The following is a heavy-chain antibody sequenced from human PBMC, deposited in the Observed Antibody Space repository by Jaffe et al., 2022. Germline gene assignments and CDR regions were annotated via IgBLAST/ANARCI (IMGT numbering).Heavy chain of an antibody. D-gene: IGHD2-15*01. V-gene: IGHV3-30*02. J-gene: IGHJ6*03. Sequence: QVQLVESGGGVVQPGGSLRLSCAASGFTFSSYGMHWVRQAPGKGLEWVAFIRYDGSNKYYADSVKGRFTISRDNSKNTLYLQMNSLRAEDTAVYYCAKDSGCSGGSCYFDYYYYYMDVWGKGTTVTVSS. CDR3: AKDSGCSGGSCYFDYYYYYMDV. CDR2: IRYDGSNK. CDR1: GFTFSSYG.